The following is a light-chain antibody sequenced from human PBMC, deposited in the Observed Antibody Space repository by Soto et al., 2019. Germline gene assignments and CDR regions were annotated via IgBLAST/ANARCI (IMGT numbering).Light chain of an antibody. CDR3: QQYNNWPPAWT. Sequence: EVVMRQSPATLSVSPGERATLSCRASQSVRSNLACYQQKPGQSPRLLIYGASTRATGIPARFSGSGSGTQFTLTISSLQSEDFAVYYCQQYNNWPPAWTFGQGTKVDI. CDR1: QSVRSN. V-gene: IGKV3-15*01. J-gene: IGKJ1*01. CDR2: GAS.